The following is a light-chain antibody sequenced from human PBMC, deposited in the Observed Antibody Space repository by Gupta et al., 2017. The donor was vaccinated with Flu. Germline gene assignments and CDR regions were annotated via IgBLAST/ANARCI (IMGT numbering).Light chain of an antibody. J-gene: IGLJ3*02. CDR1: RSNIGSNA. V-gene: IGLV1-44*01. CDR2: SVD. Sequence: QSVLTQPPSASGTPGQRVTISCSGGRSNIGSNAVNWYQQVPPAAPKLLIYSVDQRPSGVPDRFSASKSGTSASLVISGLRSEDEADYYCAAWDNSLIGRVFGGGTKLTV. CDR3: AAWDNSLIGRV.